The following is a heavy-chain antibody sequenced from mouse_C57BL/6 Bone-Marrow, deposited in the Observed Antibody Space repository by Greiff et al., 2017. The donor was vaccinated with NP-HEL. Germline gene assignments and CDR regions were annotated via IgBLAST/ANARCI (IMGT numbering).Heavy chain of an antibody. CDR1: GYTFTDYY. CDR2: INPNNGGT. Sequence: VQLQQSGPELVKPGASVKISCKASGYTFTDYYMNWVKQSHGKSLEWIGDINPNNGGTSYNQKFKGKATLTVDKSSSTAYMELRSLTSEDSAVYYCARSHIYYYGIKDDWGQGTTLTVSS. D-gene: IGHD1-1*01. J-gene: IGHJ2*01. CDR3: ARSHIYYYGIKDD. V-gene: IGHV1-26*01.